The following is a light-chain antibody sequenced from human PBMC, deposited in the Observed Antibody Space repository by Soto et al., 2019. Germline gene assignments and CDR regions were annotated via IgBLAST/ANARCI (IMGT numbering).Light chain of an antibody. Sequence: EIVLTQSPGTLSLSPGERATLSCRASQSVSSSYLAWYQQKPGQAPRLLIYGSTSRATGVPDRLSGSGSGTDFTLTISRLEPADFAVYFCQQYGSSPSTFGQGTKVEIK. V-gene: IGKV3-20*01. J-gene: IGKJ1*01. CDR1: QSVSSSY. CDR3: QQYGSSPST. CDR2: GST.